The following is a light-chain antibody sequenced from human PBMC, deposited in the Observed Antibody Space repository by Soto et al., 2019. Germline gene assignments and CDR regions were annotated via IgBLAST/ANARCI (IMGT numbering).Light chain of an antibody. CDR1: QSVTSSF. J-gene: IGKJ4*01. CDR2: GAS. CDR3: QQYGSFPLT. V-gene: IGKV3-20*01. Sequence: ETVLTQSPGTMSLSPGERATLSCRASQSVTSSFLAWYQQKPGQAPRLLIYGASNRATSIPDRFSGSGSGTGFTLTISRLEPEDFAVYYCQQYGSFPLTFGGGTKVEIK.